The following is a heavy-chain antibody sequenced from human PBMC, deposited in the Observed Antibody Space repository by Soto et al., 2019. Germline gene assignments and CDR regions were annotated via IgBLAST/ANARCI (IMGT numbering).Heavy chain of an antibody. CDR3: ARSRFVVGVTEDYYGMDV. CDR1: GGTFSNSP. Sequence: QVQLVQSGAEVKKPGSSVKVSCKSSGGTFSNSPIIWVRQAPGQGLEWVGGVIPVFKTANYAQKFQGRVTITADESTNTAYMGLSSLRSGDTAVYYCARSRFVVGVTEDYYGMDVWGQGTTVTVSS. J-gene: IGHJ6*02. V-gene: IGHV1-69*12. CDR2: VIPVFKTA. D-gene: IGHD2-15*01.